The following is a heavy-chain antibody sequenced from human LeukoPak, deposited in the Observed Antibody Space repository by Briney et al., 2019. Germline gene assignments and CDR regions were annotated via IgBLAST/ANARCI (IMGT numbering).Heavy chain of an antibody. D-gene: IGHD4-17*01. V-gene: IGHV4-59*01. CDR3: ARGSDFGDY. CDR1: GGSISSYY. Sequence: SETLSLTCTVSGGSISSYYWSWVRQPPGKGLEWIGYIYYSGSTNYNPSLKSRVTMSINTSKNQFSLRLSSVTAADTAVYYCARGSDFGDYWGQGTLVTVSS. CDR2: IYYSGST. J-gene: IGHJ4*02.